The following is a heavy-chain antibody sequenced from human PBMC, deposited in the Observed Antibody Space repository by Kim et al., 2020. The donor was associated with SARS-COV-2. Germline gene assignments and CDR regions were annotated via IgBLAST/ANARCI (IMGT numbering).Heavy chain of an antibody. CDR1: GFTFSSYA. CDR3: ARDPGRGGDSSWYYYYGMDV. J-gene: IGHJ6*02. Sequence: GGSLRLSCAASGFTFSSYAMHWVRQAPGKGLEWVAVISYDGSNKYYADSVKGRFTISRDNSKNTLYLQMNSLRAEDTAVYYCARDPGRGGDSSWYYYYGMDVWGQGTTVTVSS. V-gene: IGHV3-30*04. D-gene: IGHD6-13*01. CDR2: ISYDGSNK.